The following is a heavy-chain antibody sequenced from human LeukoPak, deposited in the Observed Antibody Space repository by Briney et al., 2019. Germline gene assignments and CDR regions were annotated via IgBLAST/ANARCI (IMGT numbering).Heavy chain of an antibody. CDR1: GFTFSSDW. D-gene: IGHD1-26*01. CDR3: ARDRWDLDY. Sequence: GGSLRLSCAASGFTFSSDWMSWGRQAPGKGLELVAKINQDGSERYYADSVKGRFTISRDNAKNSLSLEMNSLRAEDTAVYYCARDRWDLDYWGQGTLVTVSS. J-gene: IGHJ4*02. CDR2: INQDGSER. V-gene: IGHV3-7*01.